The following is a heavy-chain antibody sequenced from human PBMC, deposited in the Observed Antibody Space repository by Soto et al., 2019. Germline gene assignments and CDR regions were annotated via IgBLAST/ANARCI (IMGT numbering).Heavy chain of an antibody. V-gene: IGHV3-66*01. Sequence: ESGGGLVQPGGSLRLSCAVSGFSVSNNFLSWVRQAPGKGLEWVSLIYSGGNTYYADSVKGRFTISRDNSKNTVYLQMNSLRAEDTAVYYCARDPGKNFIWGQGTMVTVSS. CDR1: GFSVSNNF. J-gene: IGHJ3*02. CDR3: ARDPGKNFI. CDR2: IYSGGNT.